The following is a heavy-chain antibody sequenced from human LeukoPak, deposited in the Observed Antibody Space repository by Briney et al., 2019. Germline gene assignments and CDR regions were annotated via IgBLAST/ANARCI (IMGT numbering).Heavy chain of an antibody. CDR1: GGSISSSSYY. Sequence: PSETLSLTCTVSGGSISSSSYYWGWIRQPPGKGLEWIGSIYYSGSTYYNPSLKSRVTISVDTSKNQFSLKLSSVTAADTAVYYCAIQRDVTVEPLDYWGQGTLVTVSS. CDR3: AIQRDVTVEPLDY. J-gene: IGHJ4*02. CDR2: IYYSGST. V-gene: IGHV4-39*01. D-gene: IGHD4-11*01.